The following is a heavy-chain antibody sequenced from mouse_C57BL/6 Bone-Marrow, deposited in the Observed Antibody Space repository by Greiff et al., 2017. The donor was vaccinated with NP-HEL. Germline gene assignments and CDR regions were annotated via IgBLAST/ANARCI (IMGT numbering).Heavy chain of an antibody. CDR1: GYTFTSYW. J-gene: IGHJ3*01. Sequence: QVQLQQPGAELVRPGSSVKLSCKASGYTFTSYWMHWVKQRPIQGLEWIGNIDPSDSETHYNQKFKDKATLTVDKSSSTAYIQLSSLTSEDSAVYYCARERRLRLGFAYWGQGTLVTVSA. V-gene: IGHV1-52*01. D-gene: IGHD2-4*01. CDR3: ARERRLRLGFAY. CDR2: IDPSDSET.